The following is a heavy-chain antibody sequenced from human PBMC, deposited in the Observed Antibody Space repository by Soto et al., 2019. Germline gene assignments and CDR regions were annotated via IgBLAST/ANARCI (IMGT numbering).Heavy chain of an antibody. J-gene: IGHJ3*02. CDR1: GGTFSSYA. D-gene: IGHD3-22*01. Sequence: SVKVSCKASGGTFSSYAISWVRQAPGQALEWMGGIIPIFGTANYAQKFQGRVTITADKSTSTAYMELSSLRSEDTAVYYCAREYNYYDSSGPSFAFDIWGQGTMVTVSS. V-gene: IGHV1-69*06. CDR3: AREYNYYDSSGPSFAFDI. CDR2: IIPIFGTA.